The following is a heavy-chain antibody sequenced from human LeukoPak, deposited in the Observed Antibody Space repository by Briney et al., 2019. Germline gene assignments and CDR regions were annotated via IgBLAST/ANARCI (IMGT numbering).Heavy chain of an antibody. V-gene: IGHV5-51*01. D-gene: IGHD2-15*01. Sequence: GESLKISCKGSGYSFTSYWIGWVRQMPGKGLEWMGIIYPGDSDTRYSPSFQGQVTISADKSISTAYLQWSSLKASDTAMYYCARQGCSGGSCYSHYYYMDVWGKGTTVTVSS. CDR3: ARQGCSGGSCYSHYYYMDV. CDR2: IYPGDSDT. CDR1: GYSFTSYW. J-gene: IGHJ6*03.